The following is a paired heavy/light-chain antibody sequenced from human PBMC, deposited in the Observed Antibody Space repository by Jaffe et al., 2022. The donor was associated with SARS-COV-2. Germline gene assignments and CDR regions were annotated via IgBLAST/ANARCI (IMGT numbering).Light chain of an antibody. CDR1: QSIGNW. V-gene: IGKV1-5*03. CDR2: KAS. Sequence: DIQLTQSPSTLSASVGDRVTITCRASQSIGNWLAWYQQKPGKAPNLLIYKASSLENGVPSRFSGSGSGTEFTLTINSLQPDDFATYYCQQYKNYSWTFGQGTKVETK. J-gene: IGKJ1*01. CDR3: QQYKNYSWT.
Heavy chain of an antibody. CDR2: SRSRANSYTT. CDR1: GFTFSDYY. D-gene: IGHD3-22*01. J-gene: IGHJ4*01. CDR3: SSGYSRITMNY. V-gene: IGHV3-72*01. Sequence: EVQLVESGGGLVQPGGSLRLSCEGSGFTFSDYYMDWVRQTPEKGLEWIGRSRSRANSYTTEYAASVKGRFSISRDESSNVLYLQMDNLKTEDTAVYYCSSGYSRITMNYWGHGTLVTVSS.